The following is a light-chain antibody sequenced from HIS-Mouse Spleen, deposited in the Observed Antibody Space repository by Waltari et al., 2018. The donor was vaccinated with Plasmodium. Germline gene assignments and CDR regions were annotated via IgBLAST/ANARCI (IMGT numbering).Light chain of an antibody. CDR3: SSYAGSNNYV. Sequence: QSALTQPPSASGSPGQSVTISCPGTSRYVGGHNYVSWYQQHTGKAPKLMIYEVSKRPSGVPDRFSGSKSGNTASLTVSGLQAEDEADYYCSSYAGSNNYVFGTGTKVTVL. CDR1: SRYVGGHNY. V-gene: IGLV2-8*01. J-gene: IGLJ1*01. CDR2: EVS.